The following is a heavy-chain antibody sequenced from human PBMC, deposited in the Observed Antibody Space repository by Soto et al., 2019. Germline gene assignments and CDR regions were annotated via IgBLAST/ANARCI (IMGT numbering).Heavy chain of an antibody. CDR1: GFTFSRYD. V-gene: IGHV3-13*01. CDR3: ARFLSSYGMDV. Sequence: GGSLRLSCAASGFTFSRYDMHWVHQVPGKRLEWVSAIGAAGDAYYPGSVRGRFTISRENAKNSFYLQMDSLRPGDTAVYYCARFLSSYGMDVWGQGTTVTVSS. D-gene: IGHD3-10*01. CDR2: IGAAGDA. J-gene: IGHJ6*02.